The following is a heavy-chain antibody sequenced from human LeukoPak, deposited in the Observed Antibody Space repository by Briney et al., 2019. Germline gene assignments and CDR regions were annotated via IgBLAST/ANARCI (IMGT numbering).Heavy chain of an antibody. CDR1: GITLSNYG. Sequence: GGSLRLSCAVSGITLSNYGMSWVRQAPGKGLEWVAGISGSGGGTNYADSVKGRFTISRDNPKNTLFLQMNSLRAEDTAVYFCAKRGVVIRVILVGFHKEAYYFDSWGQGALVTVSS. V-gene: IGHV3-23*01. CDR3: AKRGVVIRVILVGFHKEAYYFDS. D-gene: IGHD3-22*01. J-gene: IGHJ4*02. CDR2: ISGSGGGT.